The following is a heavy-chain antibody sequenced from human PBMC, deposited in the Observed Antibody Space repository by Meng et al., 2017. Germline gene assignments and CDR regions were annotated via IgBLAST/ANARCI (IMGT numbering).Heavy chain of an antibody. J-gene: IGHJ4*02. CDR2: IWYDGSNK. D-gene: IGHD6-19*01. V-gene: IGHV3-33*01. CDR1: GFTFSSYG. Sequence: QVRLVESGVGVVQPGRSLRLSCAASGFTFSSYGMHWVRQAPGKGLEWVAVIWYDGSNKYYADSVKGRFTISRDNSKNTLYLQMNSLRAEDTAVYYCARVVYSSGWSFDYWGQGTLVTVSS. CDR3: ARVVYSSGWSFDY.